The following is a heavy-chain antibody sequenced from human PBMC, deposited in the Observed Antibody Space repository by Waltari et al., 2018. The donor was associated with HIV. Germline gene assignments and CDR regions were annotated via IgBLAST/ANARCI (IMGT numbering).Heavy chain of an antibody. CDR3: ARDRAPTKGSSAGDY. Sequence: EVQLVESGGGLVQPGGSLRLSCAASGFTFSSYRINWVRQAAGKGVEWCLYISSSSTIYYADSVKGRFTSSRDNAKNSLYLQMNSLRAEDTAVYYCARDRAPTKGSSAGDYWGQGTLVTVSS. CDR2: ISSSSTI. V-gene: IGHV3-48*01. D-gene: IGHD6-6*01. CDR1: GFTFSSYR. J-gene: IGHJ4*02.